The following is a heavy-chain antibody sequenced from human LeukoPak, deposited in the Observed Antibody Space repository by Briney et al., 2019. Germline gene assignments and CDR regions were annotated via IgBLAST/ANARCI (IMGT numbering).Heavy chain of an antibody. CDR3: ARDRDYYYGSGSYYLGPSDY. CDR1: GFTFSMYA. CDR2: ISYDGSNK. D-gene: IGHD3-10*01. Sequence: PGGSLRLSCAASGFTFSMYAMYWVRQAPGKELEWVAVISYDGSNKYYGDSVKGRFTISRDNSKNTLYLQMNSLRAEDTALYYCARDRDYYYGSGSYYLGPSDYWGQGTLVTVSS. V-gene: IGHV3-30*04. J-gene: IGHJ4*02.